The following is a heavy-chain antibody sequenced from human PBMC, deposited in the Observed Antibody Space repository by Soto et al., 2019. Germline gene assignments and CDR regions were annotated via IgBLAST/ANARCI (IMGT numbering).Heavy chain of an antibody. D-gene: IGHD2-2*01. V-gene: IGHV3-11*05. Sequence: QVLLVESGGGLVRPGGSLRLSCAASGFTFSDYDMSWIRQAPGKGLEWVSYIGRSGDTNYAGSVKGQFTIARVNPKNSLYLQMNSLRVKDPAVYYCARGPCRTTTSHVSYYGMDVWGQGTTVTVSS. CDR1: GFTFSDYD. CDR2: IGRSGDT. CDR3: ARGPCRTTTSHVSYYGMDV. J-gene: IGHJ6*02.